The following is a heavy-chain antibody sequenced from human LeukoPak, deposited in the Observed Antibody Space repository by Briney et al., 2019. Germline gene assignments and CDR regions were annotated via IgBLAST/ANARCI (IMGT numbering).Heavy chain of an antibody. Sequence: PGGSLRLSCAASGFTFSSYGMHWVRQAPGKGLEWVAVISYDGYTKYYTDSVRGRFSISRDNSKNTLYLQMNSLRAEDTAVFYCARASDPWLQLTWGQGTLVTVSS. D-gene: IGHD5-24*01. CDR3: ARASDPWLQLT. J-gene: IGHJ5*02. V-gene: IGHV3-30*03. CDR1: GFTFSSYG. CDR2: ISYDGYTK.